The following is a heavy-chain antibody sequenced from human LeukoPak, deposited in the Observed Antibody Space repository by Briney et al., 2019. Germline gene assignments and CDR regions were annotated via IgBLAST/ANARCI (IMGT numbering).Heavy chain of an antibody. CDR3: ARGVAGHFGGFFFDS. V-gene: IGHV4-39*07. Sequence: SETLSLTCTVSGGSISSSSYYWGWIRQPPGKGLEWIGNIYYSGSTYYTPSLKSRVTISVDTSKNQLSLKLSSVTAADTAVYYCARGVAGHFGGFFFDSWGQGALVTVSS. D-gene: IGHD2-21*01. CDR2: IYYSGST. CDR1: GGSISSSSYY. J-gene: IGHJ4*02.